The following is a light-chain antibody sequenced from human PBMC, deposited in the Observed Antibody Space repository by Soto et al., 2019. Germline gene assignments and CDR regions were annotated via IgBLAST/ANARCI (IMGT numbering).Light chain of an antibody. J-gene: IGKJ1*01. V-gene: IGKV3-15*01. CDR3: QHYHNWPPWT. Sequence: EIVMTQSPATLSVSPGERATLSCRASQSVSSNLAWYQHKPGQAPRLLIFGASTRATGIPARFSGSGSGTDFTITISRLQSEDFAFYYCQHYHNWPPWTFGQGTKVEIK. CDR1: QSVSSN. CDR2: GAS.